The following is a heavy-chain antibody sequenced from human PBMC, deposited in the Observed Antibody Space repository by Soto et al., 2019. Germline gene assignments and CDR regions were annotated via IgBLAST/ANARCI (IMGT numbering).Heavy chain of an antibody. CDR2: IDWDDDK. CDR3: ARRAVAGPYNWFDP. V-gene: IGHV2-70*01. Sequence: SGPTLVNPTQTLTLTCTFSGFSLSTSGMCVSWIRQPPGKALEWLALIDWDDDKYYSTSLKTRLTISRDTSKNQVVLTMTNMEPLDTATYYCARRAVAGPYNWFDPWGQGTLVTVSS. J-gene: IGHJ5*02. CDR1: GFSLSTSGMC. D-gene: IGHD6-19*01.